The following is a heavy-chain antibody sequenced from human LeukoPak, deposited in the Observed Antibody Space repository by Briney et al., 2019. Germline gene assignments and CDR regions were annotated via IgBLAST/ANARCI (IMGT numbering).Heavy chain of an antibody. J-gene: IGHJ6*02. CDR2: ISSSSSYI. V-gene: IGHV3-21*01. Sequence: GGSLRLSCAASGLTFSSSAMSWVRQAPGKGLEWVSSISSSSSYIYYADSVKGRFTISGDNAKNSLYLQMNSLRAEDTAVYYCARLRGSSGWPPNPYYYYGMDVWGQGTTVTVSS. D-gene: IGHD6-19*01. CDR3: ARLRGSSGWPPNPYYYYGMDV. CDR1: GLTFSSSA.